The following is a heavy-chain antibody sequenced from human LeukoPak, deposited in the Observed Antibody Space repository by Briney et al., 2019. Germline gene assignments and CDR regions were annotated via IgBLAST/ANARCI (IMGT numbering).Heavy chain of an antibody. Sequence: QSGGSLRLSCAASGFTFSSYEMNWVRQAPGKGLEGVSYISSSGSTIYYADSVKGRFTISRDNAKNSLYLQMNSLRAEDTAVYYCARGYKVLWFGDSRNYWGQGTLVTVSS. CDR2: ISSSGSTI. CDR1: GFTFSSYE. CDR3: ARGYKVLWFGDSRNY. J-gene: IGHJ4*02. V-gene: IGHV3-48*03. D-gene: IGHD3-10*01.